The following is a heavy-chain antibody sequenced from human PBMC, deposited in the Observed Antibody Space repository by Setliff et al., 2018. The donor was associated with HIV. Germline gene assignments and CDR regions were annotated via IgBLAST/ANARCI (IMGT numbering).Heavy chain of an antibody. CDR2: TRGGGLTI. CDR3: ANRLRGYNKWYYFDY. V-gene: IGHV3-23*01. CDR1: GFTFSNYA. J-gene: IGHJ4*02. Sequence: LRLSCAASGFTFSNYAMNWVRQAPGRGLEWVSVTRGGGLTIYYADPVKGRFTISRDNSKNTLSLQMNSLGAEDTAVYYCANRLRGYNKWYYFDYWGQGTLVTVSS. D-gene: IGHD1-1*01.